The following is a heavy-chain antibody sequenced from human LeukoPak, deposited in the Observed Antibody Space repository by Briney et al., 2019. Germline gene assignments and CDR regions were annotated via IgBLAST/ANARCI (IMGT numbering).Heavy chain of an antibody. V-gene: IGHV3-23*01. CDR2: VNSNDRP. J-gene: IGHJ4*02. D-gene: IGHD2-15*01. CDR1: GFNFSNYA. CDR3: AKARAAVVEAATNY. Sequence: PGGSLRLSCAASGFNFSNYAMTWVRQAPGKGLEWVSTVNSNDRPYYADSVKGRFTISRDNSKNTLYLQMNTLRVEDTALYYCAKARAAVVEAATNYWGQGILVTVSP.